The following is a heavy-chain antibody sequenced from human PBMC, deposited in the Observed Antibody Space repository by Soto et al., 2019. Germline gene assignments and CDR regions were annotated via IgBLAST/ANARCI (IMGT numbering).Heavy chain of an antibody. D-gene: IGHD1-26*01. J-gene: IGHJ4*02. V-gene: IGHV4-31*02. CDR1: GASTVSHYH. Sequence: PSETLSLTCSVSGASTVSHYHWTWIRQPPGKGLEWMGYIFNSGTTFYNPSLTSRLSISMDTSGNHFSLELRSVTAADTAVYYCALALGPTKGLDYWGQGTLVTVSS. CDR3: ALALGPTKGLDY. CDR2: IFNSGTT.